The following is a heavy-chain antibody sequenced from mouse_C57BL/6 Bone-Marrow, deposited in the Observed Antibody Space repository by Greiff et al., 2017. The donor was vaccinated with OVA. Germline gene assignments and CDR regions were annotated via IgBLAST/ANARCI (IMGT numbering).Heavy chain of an antibody. D-gene: IGHD2-5*01. Sequence: EVKLVESGEGLVKPGGSLKLSCAASGFTFSSYAMSWVRQTPEKRLEWVAYISSGGVYIYYADTLKGRFTISRDNARNTLYLQMSSLKSEDTAMYYCTREGAYYSNYFDYWGQGTTLTVSS. J-gene: IGHJ2*01. V-gene: IGHV5-9-1*02. CDR2: ISSGGVYI. CDR1: GFTFSSYA. CDR3: TREGAYYSNYFDY.